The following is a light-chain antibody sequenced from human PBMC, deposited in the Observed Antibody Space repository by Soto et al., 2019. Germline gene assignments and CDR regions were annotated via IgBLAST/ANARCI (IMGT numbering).Light chain of an antibody. CDR1: QSVSSN. CDR2: GAS. J-gene: IGKJ1*01. CDR3: QQYNNWPPET. Sequence: EIVMTQSPATMSVSPGERATLSCRASQSVSSNLAWYQQKPGQAPRLLIYGASTRATGIPARFSGSGSGTEFTLTISSRQSEDFAVYDCQQYNNWPPETFGQGTKVEIK. V-gene: IGKV3-15*01.